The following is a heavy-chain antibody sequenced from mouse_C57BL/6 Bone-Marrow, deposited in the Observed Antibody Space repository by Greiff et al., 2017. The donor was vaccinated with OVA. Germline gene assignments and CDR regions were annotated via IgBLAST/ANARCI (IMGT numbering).Heavy chain of an antibody. Sequence: EVKLMESGGGLVQPGGSLSLSCAASGFTFTDYYMSWVRQPPGKALEWLGFIRNKANGYKTEYSASVKGRFTISRDNSQSILYLQMNALRAEDSATYYCARLATTLDDWGQGTTLTVSS. CDR2: IRNKANGYKT. V-gene: IGHV7-3*01. CDR1: GFTFTDYY. J-gene: IGHJ2*01. D-gene: IGHD1-1*01. CDR3: ARLATTLDD.